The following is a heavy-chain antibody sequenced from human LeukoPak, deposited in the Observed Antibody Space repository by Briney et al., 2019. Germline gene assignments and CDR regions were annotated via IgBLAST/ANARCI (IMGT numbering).Heavy chain of an antibody. CDR1: GGSISSGGYY. Sequence: KSSETLSLTCTVSGGSISSGGYYWSWIRQPPGKGLEWIGNIYHSGGTYYNPSLKSRVTISVDTSKNQFSLRLSSVTAADTAVYYCARDSGYDFQNPFDYWGQGTLVTVSS. CDR2: IYHSGGT. J-gene: IGHJ4*02. D-gene: IGHD5-12*01. V-gene: IGHV4-30-2*01. CDR3: ARDSGYDFQNPFDY.